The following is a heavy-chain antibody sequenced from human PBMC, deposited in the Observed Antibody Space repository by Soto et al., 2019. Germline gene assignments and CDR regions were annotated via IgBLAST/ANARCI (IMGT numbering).Heavy chain of an antibody. CDR3: ATEGHDMWFDP. J-gene: IGHJ5*02. Sequence: GGSLRLSCAASGFTVSSKYMSWVRQAPGKGLEWVSVIYSGGSTYYADSVKGRFTISRHNSKNTLYLQMNSLTTEDTAVYYCATEGHDMWFDPWGQGTLVTVSS. CDR1: GFTVSSKY. CDR2: IYSGGST. D-gene: IGHD3-9*01. V-gene: IGHV3-53*04.